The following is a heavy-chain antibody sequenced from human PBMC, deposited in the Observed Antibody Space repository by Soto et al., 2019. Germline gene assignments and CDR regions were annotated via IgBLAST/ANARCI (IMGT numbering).Heavy chain of an antibody. J-gene: IGHJ3*02. Sequence: ASVKVSCKASGYTFTRYGISWVRQAPGQGLEWMGWISAYNGNTNYAQKLQGRVTMTTDTSTSTAYMELRSLRSDDTAVYYCARVSKVERITMIVVVPPGAFDIWGQGTMVTVSS. CDR1: GYTFTRYG. V-gene: IGHV1-18*01. CDR3: ARVSKVERITMIVVVPPGAFDI. CDR2: ISAYNGNT. D-gene: IGHD3-22*01.